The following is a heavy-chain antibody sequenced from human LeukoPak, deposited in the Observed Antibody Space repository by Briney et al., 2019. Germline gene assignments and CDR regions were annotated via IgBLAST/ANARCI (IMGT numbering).Heavy chain of an antibody. CDR2: INPSGGST. CDR1: GYSFTSYY. CDR3: ARYLGTTPFDY. V-gene: IGHV1-46*01. D-gene: IGHD4-17*01. J-gene: IGHJ4*02. Sequence: GASVKVSCKASGYSFTSYYIHWVRLAPGQGLEWMGVINPSGGSTRYAQKFQGRVTMTRDMSTSTVYMELSSLRSEDTAVYYCARYLGTTPFDYWGQGTLVTVSS.